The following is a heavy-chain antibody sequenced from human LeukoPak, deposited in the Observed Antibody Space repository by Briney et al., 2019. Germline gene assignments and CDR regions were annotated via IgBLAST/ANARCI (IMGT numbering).Heavy chain of an antibody. J-gene: IGHJ3*01. CDR3: AGLRKRGGTFDL. D-gene: IGHD6-25*01. V-gene: IGHV4-61*01. CDR2: IYYSGST. Sequence: PSETLSLTCTVSGYSISSGYYWGWIRQPPGKGLEWIGYIYYSGSTNYNPSLKSRVTISVDTSKNQFSLKLSSVTAADTAVYYCAGLRKRGGTFDLWGQGTVVTVSS. CDR1: GYSISSGYY.